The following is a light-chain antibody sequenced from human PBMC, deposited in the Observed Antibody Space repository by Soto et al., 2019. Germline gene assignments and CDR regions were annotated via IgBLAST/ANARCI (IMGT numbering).Light chain of an antibody. CDR3: QQYNNWPL. CDR2: GAS. V-gene: IGKV3-15*01. CDR1: QRVSSN. Sequence: EIVMTQSPATLSVSPGERATLSCRASQRVSSNLAWYQQKPGQAPRLLIYGASTRATGIPARFSGSGSGTEFTLTISSLQAEDVSVYYCQQYNNWPLFGPGTKVDIK. J-gene: IGKJ3*01.